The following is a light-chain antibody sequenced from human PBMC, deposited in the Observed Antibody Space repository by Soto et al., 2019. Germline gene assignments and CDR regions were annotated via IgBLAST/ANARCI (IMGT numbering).Light chain of an antibody. CDR3: QEYNTWPWT. J-gene: IGKJ1*01. CDR2: GAS. V-gene: IGKV3-15*01. Sequence: EIVITQSPATLSVSPGERATLSCRASQSVSSNLAWYQQKPGQAPRVLIFGASTRATGIPARFSGSGSGTEFSLTINSLQSEDFAVYYCQEYNTWPWTFGQGTKVDIK. CDR1: QSVSSN.